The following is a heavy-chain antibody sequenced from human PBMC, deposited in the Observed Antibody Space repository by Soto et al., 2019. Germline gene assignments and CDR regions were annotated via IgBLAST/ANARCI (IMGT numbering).Heavy chain of an antibody. J-gene: IGHJ4*02. CDR2: INPSGGST. CDR1: GYTFTSYY. Sequence: ASVKVSCKASGYTFTSYYMHWVRQAPGQGLEWMGIINPSGGSTSYAQKFQGRVTMTRDTSTSTVYMELSSLRSEDTAVYYCARDQLRYGDPTLAFDYWGQGTLVTVSS. V-gene: IGHV1-46*01. D-gene: IGHD4-17*01. CDR3: ARDQLRYGDPTLAFDY.